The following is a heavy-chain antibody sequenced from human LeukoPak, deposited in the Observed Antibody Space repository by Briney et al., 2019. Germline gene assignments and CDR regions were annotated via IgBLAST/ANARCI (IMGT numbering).Heavy chain of an antibody. CDR2: IYHSGST. D-gene: IGHD3-22*01. CDR3: ARPRTYYYDSSGYNAFDI. Sequence: SQTLSLTCTVSGGSISSGGYYWSWIRQPPGKGLEWIGYIYHSGSTYYNPSLKSRVTISVDRSKNQFSLKLSSVTAADTAVYYCARPRTYYYDSSGYNAFDIWGQGTMVTVSS. V-gene: IGHV4-30-2*01. J-gene: IGHJ3*02. CDR1: GGSISSGGYY.